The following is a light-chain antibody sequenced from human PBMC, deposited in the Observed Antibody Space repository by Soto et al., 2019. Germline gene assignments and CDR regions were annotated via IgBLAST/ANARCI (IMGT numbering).Light chain of an antibody. Sequence: QMTKTKSSLSASVGDRVTITCRASQGISYHVAWYQQKPGKVPKLLIYGASTLQSGVPSRFSGSGSGTDFTLTISSLQPEDFATYYCQEYNGALRPFGHGTKVDI. J-gene: IGKJ1*01. CDR2: GAS. CDR3: QEYNGALRP. CDR1: QGISYH. V-gene: IGKV1-27*01.